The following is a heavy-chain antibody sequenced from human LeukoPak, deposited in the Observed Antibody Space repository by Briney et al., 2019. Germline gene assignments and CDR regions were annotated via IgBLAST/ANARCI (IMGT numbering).Heavy chain of an antibody. D-gene: IGHD5-18*01. Sequence: PGGSLRLSCAASGFTFSSYSMNWVRQAPGKGLEWVSSISSSSSYKYYADSVKGRFTISRDNAKNSLYLQMNSLRAEDTAVYYCARGENNYGYYYFDYWGQGTLVTVSS. V-gene: IGHV3-21*01. CDR3: ARGENNYGYYYFDY. CDR1: GFTFSSYS. J-gene: IGHJ4*02. CDR2: ISSSSSYK.